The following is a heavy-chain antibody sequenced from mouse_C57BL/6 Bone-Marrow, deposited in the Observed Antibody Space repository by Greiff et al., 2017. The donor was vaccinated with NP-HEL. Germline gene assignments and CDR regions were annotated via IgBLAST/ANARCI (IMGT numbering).Heavy chain of an antibody. J-gene: IGHJ4*01. V-gene: IGHV1-15*01. CDR1: GYTFTDYE. D-gene: IGHD2-4*01. Sequence: VQLQESGAELVRPGASVTLSCKASGYTFTDYEMHWVKQTPVHGLEWIGAIDPETGGTAYNQKFKGKAILTADTSSSTAYMELRSLTSEDSAVYYCTRLAYDYDALYAMAYWGQGTSVTVSS. CDR2: IDPETGGT. CDR3: TRLAYDYDALYAMAY.